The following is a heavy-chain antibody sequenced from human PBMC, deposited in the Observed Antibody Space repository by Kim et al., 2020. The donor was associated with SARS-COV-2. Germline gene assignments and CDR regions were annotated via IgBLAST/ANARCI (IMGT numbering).Heavy chain of an antibody. D-gene: IGHD1-26*01. CDR1: GFTFGDYA. CDR2: ISWNSGSI. CDR3: AKVKGFRYSGSYFDY. Sequence: GGSLRLSCAASGFTFGDYAMHWVRQAPGKGLEWVSGISWNSGSIGYADSVKGRFTISRDNAKNSLYLQMNSLRAEDTALYYCAKVKGFRYSGSYFDYWGQGTLVTVSS. V-gene: IGHV3-9*01. J-gene: IGHJ4*02.